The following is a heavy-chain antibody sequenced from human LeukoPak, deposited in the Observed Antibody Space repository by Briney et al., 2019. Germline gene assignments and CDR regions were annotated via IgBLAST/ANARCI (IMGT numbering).Heavy chain of an antibody. J-gene: IGHJ6*02. CDR3: ARDSPPDTVTDCYYYGMDV. Sequence: PSQTLSLTCTVSGGSISSGGYYWGWIRQHPGKGLEWIGYIYYSGSTYYNPSLKSRVTISVDTSKNQFSLKLSSVTAADTAVYYCARDSPPDTVTDCYYYGMDVWGQGTTVTVSS. V-gene: IGHV4-31*03. CDR2: IYYSGST. D-gene: IGHD4-17*01. CDR1: GGSISSGGYY.